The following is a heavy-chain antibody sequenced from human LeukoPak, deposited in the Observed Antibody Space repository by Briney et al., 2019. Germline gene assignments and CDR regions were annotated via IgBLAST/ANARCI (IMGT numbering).Heavy chain of an antibody. Sequence: SGTLSLTCTVSGGSISSSSYYWGWIRQPPGKGLEWIGSIYYSGSTYYNPSLKSRVTISVDTSKNQFSLKLSSVTAADTAVYYCARHLTPITMVRGVIPYAFDIWGQGTMVTVSS. D-gene: IGHD3-10*01. CDR1: GGSISSSSYY. CDR2: IYYSGST. CDR3: ARHLTPITMVRGVIPYAFDI. V-gene: IGHV4-39*01. J-gene: IGHJ3*02.